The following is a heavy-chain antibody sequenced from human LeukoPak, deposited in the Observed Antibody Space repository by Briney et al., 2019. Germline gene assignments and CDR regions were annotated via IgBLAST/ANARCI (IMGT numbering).Heavy chain of an antibody. CDR3: ARLGTTYYDFWSGYYTRKTYNWFDP. CDR2: INHSGST. J-gene: IGHJ5*02. CDR1: GGSFSGYY. Sequence: PSETLSLTCAVYGGSFSGYYWSWIRQPPGKGLEWIGEINHSGSTNYTPSLKSRVTISVDTSKNQFSLKLSSVTAADTAVYYCARLGTTYYDFWSGYYTRKTYNWFDPWGQGTLVTVSS. V-gene: IGHV4-34*01. D-gene: IGHD3-3*01.